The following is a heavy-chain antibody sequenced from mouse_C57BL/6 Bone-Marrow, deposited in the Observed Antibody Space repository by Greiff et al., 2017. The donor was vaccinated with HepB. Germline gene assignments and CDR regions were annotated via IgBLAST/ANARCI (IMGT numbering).Heavy chain of an antibody. V-gene: IGHV3-1*01. CDR3: ARAALLSLDY. Sequence: EVKLQESGPGMVKPSQSLSLTCTVTGYSITSGYDWHWIRHFPGNKLEWMGYISYSGSTNYNPSLKSRISITHDTSKNHFFLKLNSVTTEDTATYYCARAALLSLDYWGQGTTLTVSS. CDR1: GYSITSGYD. CDR2: ISYSGST. J-gene: IGHJ2*01. D-gene: IGHD2-1*01.